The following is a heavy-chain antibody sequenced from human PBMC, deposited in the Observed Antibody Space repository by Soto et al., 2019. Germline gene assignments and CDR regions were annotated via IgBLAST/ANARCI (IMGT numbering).Heavy chain of an antibody. J-gene: IGHJ4*02. D-gene: IGHD6-13*01. Sequence: SETLSLTCTVSGGSISSYYWSWIRQPPGKGLEWIGYIYYSGSTNYNPSLKSRVTISVDTSKNQFSLKLSSVTAADTAVYYCARHGDWYSSSWYLDYWGQGTLVTVSS. CDR2: IYYSGST. V-gene: IGHV4-59*08. CDR3: ARHGDWYSSSWYLDY. CDR1: GGSISSYY.